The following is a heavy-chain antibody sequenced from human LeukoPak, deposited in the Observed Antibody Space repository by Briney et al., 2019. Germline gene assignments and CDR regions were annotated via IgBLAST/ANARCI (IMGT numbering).Heavy chain of an antibody. J-gene: IGHJ4*02. CDR2: IRVSYNT. D-gene: IGHD7-27*01. V-gene: IGHV3-23*01. CDR1: GFTFSNYA. Sequence: GGSLRLSCAASGFTFSNYAMNWVRRAPGKGLEWVSGIRVSYNTYYADSVKGRFTISRDNSDNTLYLQMSGLRADDTAVYYCAKGTGDEGYYFDYWGQGTLVTVSS. CDR3: AKGTGDEGYYFDY.